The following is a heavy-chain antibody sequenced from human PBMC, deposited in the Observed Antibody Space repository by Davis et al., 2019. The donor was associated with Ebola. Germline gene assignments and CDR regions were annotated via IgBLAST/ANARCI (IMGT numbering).Heavy chain of an antibody. D-gene: IGHD3-16*01. V-gene: IGHV3-30*18. J-gene: IGHJ4*02. CDR2: MSYDGSSK. CDR3: AKDRGPNYFKY. CDR1: GFTFSSYG. Sequence: PGGSLRLSCAASGFTFSSYGMHWVRQAPGKGLEWVAFMSYDGSSKYYADSVKDRFTISRDNSQNTLYLQMNSLRAEDTAVYYCAKDRGPNYFKYWGQGTLVTVSS.